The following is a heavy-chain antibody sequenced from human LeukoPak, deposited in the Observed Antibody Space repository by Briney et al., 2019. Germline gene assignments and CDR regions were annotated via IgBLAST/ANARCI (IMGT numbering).Heavy chain of an antibody. CDR1: GGSISSYY. Sequence: SETLSLTCTVSGGSISSYYWSWIRQPPGKGLEWIGYIYSSGSTNYNPSLKSRVTISVDTSKNQFSLKVSSVTAADTAVYFCARDSSSYYGSFDYWGRGALVTVSS. CDR2: IYSSGST. D-gene: IGHD6-13*01. V-gene: IGHV4-59*01. CDR3: ARDSSSYYGSFDY. J-gene: IGHJ4*02.